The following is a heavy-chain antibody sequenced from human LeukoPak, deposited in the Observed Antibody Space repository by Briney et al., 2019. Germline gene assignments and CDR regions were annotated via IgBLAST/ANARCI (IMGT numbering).Heavy chain of an antibody. CDR1: GFTFSSYG. D-gene: IGHD1-26*01. CDR3: ARAFSGGSYPQAPRY. V-gene: IGHV3-33*01. Sequence: PGRSLRLSCAASGFTFSSYGMHWVRRAPGKGLEWVAVIWYDGSNKYYADSVKGRFTISRDNSKNTLYLQMNSLRAEDTAVYYCARAFSGGSYPQAPRYWGQGTLVTVSS. J-gene: IGHJ4*02. CDR2: IWYDGSNK.